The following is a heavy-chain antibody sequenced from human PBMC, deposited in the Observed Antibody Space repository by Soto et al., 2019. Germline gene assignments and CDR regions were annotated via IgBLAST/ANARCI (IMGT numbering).Heavy chain of an antibody. D-gene: IGHD5-12*01. CDR3: AREVDIVAYTSPYFDY. CDR2: INPNSGGT. J-gene: IGHJ4*02. CDR1: GYTFTGYY. Sequence: ASVKVSCKASGYTFTGYYMHWVRQAPGQGLEWMGWINPNSGGTNYAQKFQGWVTMTRDTSISTAYMELSRLRSDDTAVYYCAREVDIVAYTSPYFDYWGQGTLVTVSS. V-gene: IGHV1-2*04.